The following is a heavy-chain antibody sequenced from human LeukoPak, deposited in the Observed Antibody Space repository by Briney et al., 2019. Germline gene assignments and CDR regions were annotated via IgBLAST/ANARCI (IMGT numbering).Heavy chain of an antibody. CDR2: IYTSGST. CDR3: ARDGTYSSTFDY. CDR1: GGSISSYY. D-gene: IGHD6-19*01. J-gene: IGHJ4*02. V-gene: IGHV4-4*07. Sequence: SETLSLTCTVSGGSISSYYWSWIRQPAGKGLEWIGRIYTSGSTNYNPSLKSRVTMSVDTSKNQFSLKLSPVTAADTAVYYCARDGTYSSTFDYWGQGTLVTVSS.